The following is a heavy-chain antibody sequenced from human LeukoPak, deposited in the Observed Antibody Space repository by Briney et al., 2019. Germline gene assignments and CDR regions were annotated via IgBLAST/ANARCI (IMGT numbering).Heavy chain of an antibody. J-gene: IGHJ4*02. V-gene: IGHV4-59*08. CDR3: ARGPGYCSSTSCHPDY. D-gene: IGHD2-2*01. CDR1: GGSTSSYY. CDR2: IYYSGST. Sequence: ASETLSLTCTVSGGSTSSYYWSWIRQPPGKGLEWIGYIYYSGSTNYNPSLKSRVTISVDTSKNQFFLKLSSVTAADTAVYYCARGPGYCSSTSCHPDYWGQGTLVTVSS.